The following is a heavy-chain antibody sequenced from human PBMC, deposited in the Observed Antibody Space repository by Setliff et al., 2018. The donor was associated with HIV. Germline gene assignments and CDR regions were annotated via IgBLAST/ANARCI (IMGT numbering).Heavy chain of an antibody. CDR3: ARHPNPYSTTWYFDY. V-gene: IGHV1-69*05. CDR2: IIPAFGTA. CDR1: GDTLSIHP. J-gene: IGHJ4*02. Sequence: ASVKVSCKTSGDTLSIHPISWVRQAPGRGLDWMGGIIPAFGTANYAQKFQGRVTITTDEPTNTVYMELSGLRSEDTAVYYCARHPNPYSTTWYFDYWGQGTLVTVSS. D-gene: IGHD6-13*01.